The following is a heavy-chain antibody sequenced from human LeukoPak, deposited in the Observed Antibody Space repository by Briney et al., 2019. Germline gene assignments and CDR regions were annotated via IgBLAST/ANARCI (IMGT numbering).Heavy chain of an antibody. D-gene: IGHD2-15*01. CDR3: VRSGGSCSPVDY. CDR2: IYYSGTS. CDR1: GVSISSYY. V-gene: IGHV4-59*07. J-gene: IGHJ4*02. Sequence: SDTLSLTCSVSGVSISSYYWSWLRQPPGKGLEWIGYIYYSGTSKYNPSLKSRVTISVDTSKNQFSLNLTSVTAADMAVYYCVRSGGSCSPVDYWGKGTLVSVS.